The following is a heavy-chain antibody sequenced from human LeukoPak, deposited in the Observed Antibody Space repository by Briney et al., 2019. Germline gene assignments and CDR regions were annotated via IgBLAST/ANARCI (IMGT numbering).Heavy chain of an antibody. Sequence: GGSLRLSCAASGFTFSTSAMNWVRQAPGKGLEWVSSINNVRSHIYYADSLKGRFTISRDNAKNSLYLQMESLRVEDTAVYYCANFQTVGVKPFEHWGQGTLVTVSS. CDR3: ANFQTVGVKPFEH. V-gene: IGHV3-21*01. J-gene: IGHJ5*02. CDR2: INNVRSHI. D-gene: IGHD1-26*01. CDR1: GFTFSTSA.